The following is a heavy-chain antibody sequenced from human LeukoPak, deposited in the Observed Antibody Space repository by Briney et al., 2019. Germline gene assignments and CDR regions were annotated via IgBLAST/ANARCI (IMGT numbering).Heavy chain of an antibody. CDR2: IDTSGST. CDR1: GGSISSYY. V-gene: IGHV4-4*07. D-gene: IGHD6-19*01. Sequence: SETLSLTCTVSGGSISSYYWSWIRQPAGKGLEWIGRIDTSGSTNYNPSLKSRVTMSVDTSKNQFSLKLSSVTAADTAVYYCARDGTVAGYYYYYGMDVWGQGTTVTVSS. J-gene: IGHJ6*02. CDR3: ARDGTVAGYYYYYGMDV.